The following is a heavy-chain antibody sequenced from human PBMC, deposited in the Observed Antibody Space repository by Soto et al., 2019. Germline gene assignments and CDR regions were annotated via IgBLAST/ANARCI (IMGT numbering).Heavy chain of an antibody. CDR1: TFTFTSSA. Sequence: QMQLVQSGPEVKKPGTSVKVSCKASTFTFTSSAVQWVRQARGQRLEWIGWIVVGSGNTRYAQNFQERVTIPRDMSSGTAYLELSSLRSEDTAVYYCATHREGATYYFDYWGQGTLLTVSS. CDR2: IVVGSGNT. V-gene: IGHV1-58*01. CDR3: ATHREGATYYFDY. D-gene: IGHD1-26*01. J-gene: IGHJ4*02.